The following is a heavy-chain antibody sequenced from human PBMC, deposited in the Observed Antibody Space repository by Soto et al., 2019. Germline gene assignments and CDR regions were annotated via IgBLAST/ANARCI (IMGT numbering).Heavy chain of an antibody. Sequence: ASVKLSCKASGYTFTSYGISWVRQAPGQGLEWMGWMSAYSGNTGYAQKLQGRVTMTRNTSISTAYMELSSLGSEDTAVYYCARGQSGSSGSKDHWGQGTLVTVSS. D-gene: IGHD6-19*01. CDR1: GYTFTSYG. V-gene: IGHV1-8*02. CDR2: MSAYSGNT. CDR3: ARGQSGSSGSKDH. J-gene: IGHJ4*02.